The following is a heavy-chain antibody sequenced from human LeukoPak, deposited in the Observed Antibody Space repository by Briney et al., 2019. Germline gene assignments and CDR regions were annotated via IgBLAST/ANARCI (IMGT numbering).Heavy chain of an antibody. D-gene: IGHD3-10*01. J-gene: IGHJ6*04. Sequence: GGSLRLSCAASGFTFNSYGMHWVRQAPGKGLEWVAAVTYDGSNKYYADSVKGRFTISRDNSKNTLYLQMNSLRPDDRAVYYCAKDYYGSGSYSLSYQYYGADVWGKGTTVIVSS. V-gene: IGHV3-30*18. CDR2: VTYDGSNK. CDR3: AKDYYGSGSYSLSYQYYGADV. CDR1: GFTFNSYG.